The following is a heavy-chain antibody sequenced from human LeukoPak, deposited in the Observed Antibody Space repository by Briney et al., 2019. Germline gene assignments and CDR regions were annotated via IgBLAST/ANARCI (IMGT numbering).Heavy chain of an antibody. Sequence: PSETLSLTCTVSGGSISNCYWSWIRQPPGKGLEWIGYVYYSGSTNYNPSLKSRVTISVDTSKNHFSLKLNSVTAADTAVCYCARLPYDFWEGYYFDYWGQGTLVTVSS. V-gene: IGHV4-59*08. CDR1: GGSISNCY. CDR3: ARLPYDFWEGYYFDY. J-gene: IGHJ4*02. CDR2: VYYSGST. D-gene: IGHD3-3*01.